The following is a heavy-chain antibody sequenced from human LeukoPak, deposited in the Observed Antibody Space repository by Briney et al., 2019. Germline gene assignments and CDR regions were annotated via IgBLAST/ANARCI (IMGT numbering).Heavy chain of an antibody. J-gene: IGHJ4*02. D-gene: IGHD3-22*01. CDR1: GFTFSDYY. V-gene: IGHV3-11*04. CDR2: ISSSGSTI. CDR3: ARDRNYYDSNNYHRVDY. Sequence: GGSLRLSCAASGFTFSDYYMSWIRQAPGKGLEWVSYISSSGSTIYCADSVKGRFTISRDNAKNSLYLQMNSLRAEDTAVYYCARDRNYYDSNNYHRVDYWGQGTLVTVSS.